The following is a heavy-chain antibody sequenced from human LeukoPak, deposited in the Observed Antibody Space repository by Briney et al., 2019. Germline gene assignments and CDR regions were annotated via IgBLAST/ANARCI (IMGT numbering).Heavy chain of an antibody. J-gene: IGHJ6*03. Sequence: PSETLSLTCAVSGYSISSGYYWGWIRQPPGKGLEWIGSIYHIGSTYYNPSLKSRVTISVDTSKNQFSLKLSSVTAADTAVYYCARDNWNYPNYYYYMDVWGKGTTVTVSS. CDR2: IYHIGST. CDR1: GYSISSGYY. D-gene: IGHD1-7*01. CDR3: ARDNWNYPNYYYYMDV. V-gene: IGHV4-38-2*02.